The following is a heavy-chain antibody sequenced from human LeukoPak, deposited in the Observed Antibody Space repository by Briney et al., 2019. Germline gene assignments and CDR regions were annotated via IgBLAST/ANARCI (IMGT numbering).Heavy chain of an antibody. CDR1: GFTFGKYW. Sequence: GGSLRLSCVASGFTFGKYWMSWVRQAPGKGLEWVANIKLDGSEKNYVDSVKGRFTISRDNSKNTLYLQMNSLRAEDTAVYYCAKDRAGTTPTDAFDIWGQGTMVTVSS. CDR2: IKLDGSEK. J-gene: IGHJ3*02. D-gene: IGHD1-7*01. V-gene: IGHV3-7*03. CDR3: AKDRAGTTPTDAFDI.